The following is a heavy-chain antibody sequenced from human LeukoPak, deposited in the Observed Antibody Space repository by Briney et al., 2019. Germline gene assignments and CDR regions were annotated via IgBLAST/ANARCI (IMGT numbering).Heavy chain of an antibody. Sequence: GGSLRLSCAASGFTFSGYSMNWVRQAPGKGLEWVANIKQDGSEKYYVDSVKGRFTISRDNAKNSLYLQMNSLRAEDTAVYYCARTSLYYYDSSGYTDWFDPWGQGTLVTVSS. CDR3: ARTSLYYYDSSGYTDWFDP. V-gene: IGHV3-7*03. CDR2: IKQDGSEK. J-gene: IGHJ5*02. D-gene: IGHD3-22*01. CDR1: GFTFSGYS.